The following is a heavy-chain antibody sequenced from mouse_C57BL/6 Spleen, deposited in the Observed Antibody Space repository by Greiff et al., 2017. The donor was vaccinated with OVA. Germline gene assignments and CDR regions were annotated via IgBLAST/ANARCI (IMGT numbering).Heavy chain of an antibody. V-gene: IGHV1-82*01. D-gene: IGHD1-1*01. CDR3: ARSSHYYGSSYVAMDY. J-gene: IGHJ4*01. CDR1: GYAFSSSW. Sequence: VQLQQSGPELVKPGASVKISCKASGYAFSSSWMNWVKQRPGKGLEWIGRIYPGDGDTNYNGKFKGKATLTADKSSSTAYMQLSSLTSEDSAVYFCARSSHYYGSSYVAMDYWGQGTSVTVSS. CDR2: IYPGDGDT.